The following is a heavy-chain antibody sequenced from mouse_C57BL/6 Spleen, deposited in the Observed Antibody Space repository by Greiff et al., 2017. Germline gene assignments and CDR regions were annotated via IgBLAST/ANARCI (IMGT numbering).Heavy chain of an antibody. V-gene: IGHV3-6*01. CDR1: GYSITSGYS. CDR2: ISYDGSN. CDR3: ASHDGDYEGFSY. Sequence: EVHLVESGPGLVKPSPSLSLTCSVTGYSITSGYSWNWIRQFPGNKLEWMGYISYDGSNNYNPSLKNRISITRDPSTNQFFLKLNSVSAEDTATYYCASHDGDYEGFSYWGQGTTLTVSS. J-gene: IGHJ2*01. D-gene: IGHD2-3*01.